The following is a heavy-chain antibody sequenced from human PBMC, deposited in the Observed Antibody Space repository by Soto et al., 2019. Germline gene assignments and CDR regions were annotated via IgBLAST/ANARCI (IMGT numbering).Heavy chain of an antibody. CDR1: VFTFSGSA. D-gene: IGHD4-17*01. CDR3: AKQIYGGNS. Sequence: WSLRLSCAASVFTFSGSAMHWVRQASGKGLEWVGRIRSKANNYATAYAASVKGRFTISRDDSENTAYLQMNSLKTEDTAVYYCAKQIYGGNSWGQGTLVTVSS. J-gene: IGHJ4*02. CDR2: IRSKANNYAT. V-gene: IGHV3-73*01.